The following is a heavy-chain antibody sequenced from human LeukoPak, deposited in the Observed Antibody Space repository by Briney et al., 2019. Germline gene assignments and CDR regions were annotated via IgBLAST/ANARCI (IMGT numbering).Heavy chain of an antibody. CDR2: IYPGDSDT. Sequence: GESLKISCKGSGYSFTSYWIGWVRQMPGKGLEWMGIIYPGDSDTRYSPSFQGQVTTSADKSISTAYLQWSSLKALDAAMYYCARQEMATFLSPDYWGQGTLVTVSS. CDR3: ARQEMATFLSPDY. CDR1: GYSFTSYW. J-gene: IGHJ4*02. V-gene: IGHV5-51*01. D-gene: IGHD5-12*01.